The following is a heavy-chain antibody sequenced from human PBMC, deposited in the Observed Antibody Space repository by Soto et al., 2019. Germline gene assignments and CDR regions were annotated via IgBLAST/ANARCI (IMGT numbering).Heavy chain of an antibody. CDR2: IYYSGST. V-gene: IGHV4-30-4*01. J-gene: IGHJ3*01. CDR3: ARDLDTAMANDAFDF. Sequence: QVQLQESGPGLVKPSQTLSLTCTVSGGSISSGDYYWSWIRQPPRKGLEWIGYIYYSGSTYYNPSLKSRVTISVDTSKNQFSLKLSSVTAADTPVYYCARDLDTAMANDAFDFWCQATMVTVSS. CDR1: GGSISSGDYY. D-gene: IGHD5-18*01.